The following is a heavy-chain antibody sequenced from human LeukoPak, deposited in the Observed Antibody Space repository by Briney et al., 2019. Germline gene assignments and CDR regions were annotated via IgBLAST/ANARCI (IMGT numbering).Heavy chain of an antibody. V-gene: IGHV3-30*18. J-gene: IGHJ5*02. D-gene: IGHD2-2*01. Sequence: SGGSLRLSCAASGFTFSSYGMHWVRQAPGTGLEWVAVISYDGSNKYYADSVKGRFTISRDNSKNTLYLQMNSLRAEDTAVYYCAKDSPPYCSSTSCYPWFDPWGQGTLVTVSS. CDR3: AKDSPPYCSSTSCYPWFDP. CDR2: ISYDGSNK. CDR1: GFTFSSYG.